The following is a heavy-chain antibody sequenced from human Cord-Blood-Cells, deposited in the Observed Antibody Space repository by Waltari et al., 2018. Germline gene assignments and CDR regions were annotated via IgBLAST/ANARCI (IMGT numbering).Heavy chain of an antibody. V-gene: IGHV1-2*02. CDR3: ARGLNYYGSGSYEYFQH. J-gene: IGHJ1*01. Sequence: QVQLLQYGLEVKKPGAPVKVSCKASGYPFTGSSMHWLRQAPGQGLEWMGWINPNSGGTNYAQKFQGRVTMTRDTSISTAYMELSRLRSDDTAVYYCARGLNYYGSGSYEYFQHWGQGTLVTVSS. CDR2: INPNSGGT. CDR1: GYPFTGSS. D-gene: IGHD3-10*01.